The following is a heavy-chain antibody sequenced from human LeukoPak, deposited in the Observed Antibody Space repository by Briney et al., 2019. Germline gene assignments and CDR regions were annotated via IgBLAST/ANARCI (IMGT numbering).Heavy chain of an antibody. CDR2: IKQDGSEK. Sequence: GGSLRLSCAASGFTFSSYWMSWVRQAPGKGLEWVANIKQDGSEKYYVDSVKGRFTISRDNAKNSLYLQMNSLRAEDTAVYYCARDFEVVVAANGQFDYWGQGTLVTVSS. D-gene: IGHD2-15*01. CDR3: ARDFEVVVAANGQFDY. V-gene: IGHV3-7*01. CDR1: GFTFSSYW. J-gene: IGHJ4*02.